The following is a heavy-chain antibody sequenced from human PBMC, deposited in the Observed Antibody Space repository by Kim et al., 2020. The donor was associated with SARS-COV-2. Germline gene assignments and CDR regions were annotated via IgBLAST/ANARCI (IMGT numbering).Heavy chain of an antibody. CDR3: ARASSTSCFY. Sequence: VGSLRLSCAASGFTFSNYWMHWVRLAPGKGLVWVSRIYSDGTSANYADSVKGRFTISRDNAKNTLFLQMNNLTAEDTALYYCARASSTSCFYWGQGTLVTVSS. CDR1: GFTFSNYW. J-gene: IGHJ4*01. V-gene: IGHV3-74*01. D-gene: IGHD2-2*01. CDR2: IYSDGTSA.